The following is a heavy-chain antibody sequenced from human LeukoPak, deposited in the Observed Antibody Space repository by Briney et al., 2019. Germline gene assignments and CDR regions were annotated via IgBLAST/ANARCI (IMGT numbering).Heavy chain of an antibody. Sequence: ASVKVSCKASGYTFTSYGISWVRQAPGQGLEWMGWISAYNGNTNYAQKLQGRVTMTTDTSTSTAYMELSSLRSDDTAVYYCARDWDSSGSHAFDIWGQGTMVTVSS. D-gene: IGHD3-22*01. V-gene: IGHV1-18*01. CDR2: ISAYNGNT. J-gene: IGHJ3*02. CDR3: ARDWDSSGSHAFDI. CDR1: GYTFTSYG.